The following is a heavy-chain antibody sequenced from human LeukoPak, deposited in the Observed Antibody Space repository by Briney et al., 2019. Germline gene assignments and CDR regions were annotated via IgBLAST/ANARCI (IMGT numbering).Heavy chain of an antibody. Sequence: GGSLRLSCAASGFTFSSYAMSWVRQAPGKGLDWVSGISGSGSSTSYADSVKGRFTISRDNSKSTLYLQMNSLRAEDMAVYYCARAASRYVVYYMDVWGKGTTVTVSS. CDR3: ARAASRYVVYYMDV. CDR1: GFTFSSYA. D-gene: IGHD2-2*01. CDR2: ISGSGSST. J-gene: IGHJ6*03. V-gene: IGHV3-23*01.